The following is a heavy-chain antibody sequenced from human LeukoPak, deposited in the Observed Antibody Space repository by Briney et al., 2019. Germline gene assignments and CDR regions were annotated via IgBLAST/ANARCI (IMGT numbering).Heavy chain of an antibody. CDR2: MNPNSGNT. V-gene: IGHV1-8*01. J-gene: IGHJ6*02. CDR1: GYTFTSYD. CDR3: ASVSLYYYGSGSYSGGRYYYGMDV. D-gene: IGHD3-10*01. Sequence: ASVKVSCKASGYTFTSYDINWVRQATGQGLEWMGWMNPNSGNTGYAQKFQGRVTMTRNTSISTAYMELSSLRSEDTAVYYCASVSLYYYGSGSYSGGRYYYGMDVWGQGTTVTVSS.